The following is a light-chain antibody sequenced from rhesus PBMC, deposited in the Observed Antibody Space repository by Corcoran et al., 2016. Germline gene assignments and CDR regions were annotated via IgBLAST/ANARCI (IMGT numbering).Light chain of an antibody. CDR2: DAS. CDR1: QGISSY. J-gene: IGKJ4*01. V-gene: IGKV1-28*03. CDR3: LPPNSYPLT. Sequence: DIQMTQSPSSLSASVGDTVTITCLASQGISSYLNWFQQKPGKAPKLLIYDASSLESGVPSRFSGIGTGTDFTLTISSLQPEDFAAYFCLPPNSYPLTFGGGTKVEIK.